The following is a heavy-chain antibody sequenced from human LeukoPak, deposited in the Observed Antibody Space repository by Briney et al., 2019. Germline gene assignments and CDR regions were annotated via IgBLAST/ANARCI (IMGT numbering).Heavy chain of an antibody. CDR3: ARAYYYDSSGRPFDY. CDR1: GFTFSSYW. J-gene: IGHJ4*02. Sequence: GGSLRLSCAASGFTFSSYWMSWVRQAPGKGLEWVANIKQDGSEKYYVDSVKGRFTISRDNAKNSLYLQMNSLRAEGTAVYYCARAYYYDSSGRPFDYWGQGTLVTVSS. CDR2: IKQDGSEK. V-gene: IGHV3-7*04. D-gene: IGHD3-22*01.